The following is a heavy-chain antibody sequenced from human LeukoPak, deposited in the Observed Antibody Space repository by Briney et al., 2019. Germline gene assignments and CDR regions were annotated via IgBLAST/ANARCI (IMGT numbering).Heavy chain of an antibody. CDR3: ARGGLTASALH. CDR2: ISYSGDST. V-gene: IGHV3-23*01. J-gene: IGHJ4*02. Sequence: GGSLRLSCAASGFTFSGYAMTWVRQPPGKGLEWVSTISYSGDSTYYPDSVKGRSTISRDNSKSTLYLQMNGLGADDTAIYFCARGGLTASALHWGQGILVTVSS. D-gene: IGHD1-20*01. CDR1: GFTFSGYA.